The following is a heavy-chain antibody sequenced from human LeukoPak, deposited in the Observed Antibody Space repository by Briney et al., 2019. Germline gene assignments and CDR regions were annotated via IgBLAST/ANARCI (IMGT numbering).Heavy chain of an antibody. J-gene: IGHJ4*02. V-gene: IGHV4-34*01. D-gene: IGHD2-21*01. CDR2: INHSGST. CDR3: ARGGVGDSLGHSPTNSFDY. Sequence: SETLSLTCAVYGGSFSGYYWSWIRQPPGKGLEWIGEINHSGSTNYNPSLESRVTISVDTSKNQFSLKLSSVTAADTAVYYCARGGVGDSLGHSPTNSFDYWGQGTLVTVSS. CDR1: GGSFSGYY.